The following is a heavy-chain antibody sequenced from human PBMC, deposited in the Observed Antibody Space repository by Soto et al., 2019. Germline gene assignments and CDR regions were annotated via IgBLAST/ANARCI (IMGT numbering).Heavy chain of an antibody. CDR3: ARDQTDFLWFGELLHDAFDI. CDR1: GFTFSSYS. J-gene: IGHJ3*02. D-gene: IGHD3-10*01. CDR2: ISSSSSTI. V-gene: IGHV3-48*02. Sequence: GGSLRLSCAASGFTFSSYSMNWVRQAPGKGLEWVSYISSSSSTIYYADSVKGRFTISRDNAKNSLYLQMNSLRDEDTAVYYCARDQTDFLWFGELLHDAFDIWGQGTMVTVSS.